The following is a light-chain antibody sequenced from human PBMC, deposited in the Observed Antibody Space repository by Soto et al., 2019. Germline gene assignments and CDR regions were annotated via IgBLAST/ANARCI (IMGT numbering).Light chain of an antibody. V-gene: IGKV1-9*01. J-gene: IGKJ4*01. CDR2: AAS. CDR1: QDISIY. CDR3: QQLRMYPST. Sequence: IQLTQSPSSLSASVGDRVTITCRASQDISIYLAWYQQKPGEAPKLLIYAASTLYGGVPSRFSGSGSGTDFPLTITSLQAEDFETYYCQQLRMYPSTFGGGTKVDIK.